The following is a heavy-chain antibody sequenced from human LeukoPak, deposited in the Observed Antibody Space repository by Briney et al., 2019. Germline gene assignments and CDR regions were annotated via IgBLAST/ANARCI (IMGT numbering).Heavy chain of an antibody. CDR3: ARGSHYYDSCGYYLAY. J-gene: IGHJ4*02. D-gene: IGHD3-22*01. CDR1: GFTFDDYG. V-gene: IGHV3-20*04. Sequence: GGSLRLSCAASGFTFDDYGINWVRQAPGKGLEWVSGINWNGGSTSYADSVKGRFTISRDNAKNSLYLQMNSLRVEDTALYYCARGSHYYDSCGYYLAYWGQGTLVTVSS. CDR2: INWNGGST.